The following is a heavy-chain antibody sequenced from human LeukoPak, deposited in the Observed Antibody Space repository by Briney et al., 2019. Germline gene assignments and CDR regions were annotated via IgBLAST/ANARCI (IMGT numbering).Heavy chain of an antibody. V-gene: IGHV1-2*02. CDR1: GYTFTCYY. CDR2: INPNSGGT. J-gene: IGHJ6*03. D-gene: IGHD1-14*01. CDR3: ARGYGNYYYYYYMDV. Sequence: ASVKDSCKASGYTFTCYYMHWVRQARGQGLEWMGWINPNSGGTNYAQKFQGRVTMTRDTSISTAYMELSRLRSDDTAVYYCARGYGNYYYYYYMDVWGKGTTVTVSS.